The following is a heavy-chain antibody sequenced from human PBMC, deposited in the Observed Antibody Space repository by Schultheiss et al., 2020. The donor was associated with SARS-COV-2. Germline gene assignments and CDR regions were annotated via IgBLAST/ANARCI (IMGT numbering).Heavy chain of an antibody. V-gene: IGHV3-33*01. Sequence: GESLKISCAASGFTFSSYGMHWVRQAPGKGLEWVAVIWYDGSNKYYADSVKGRFTISRDNSKNTLYLQMNSLRAEDTAVYYCAREGGGSYSSDYWGQGTLVTVSS. J-gene: IGHJ4*02. D-gene: IGHD1-26*01. CDR3: AREGGGSYSSDY. CDR1: GFTFSSYG. CDR2: IWYDGSNK.